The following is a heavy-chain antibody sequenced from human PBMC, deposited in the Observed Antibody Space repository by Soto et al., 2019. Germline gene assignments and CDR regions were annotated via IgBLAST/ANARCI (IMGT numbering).Heavy chain of an antibody. V-gene: IGHV3-33*01. CDR3: ARPKGELWLSGMDV. Sequence: GGSLRLSCAASGFTFSSYGMHWVRQAPGKGLEWVAVIWYDGSNKYYADSVKGRFTISRDNSKNTLYLQMNSLRAEDTAVYYCARPKGELWLSGMDVWGQGTTVTVSS. CDR2: IWYDGSNK. J-gene: IGHJ6*02. CDR1: GFTFSSYG. D-gene: IGHD5-18*01.